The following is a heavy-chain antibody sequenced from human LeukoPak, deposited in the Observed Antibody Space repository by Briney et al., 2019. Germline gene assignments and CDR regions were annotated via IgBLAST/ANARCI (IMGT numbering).Heavy chain of an antibody. CDR3: ARALSQLGKFDP. D-gene: IGHD1-1*01. V-gene: IGHV1-69*05. CDR2: IIPIFGTA. J-gene: IGHJ5*02. Sequence: SVKVSCKASGGTFSSYAISWVRQAPGQGPEWMGGIIPIFGTANYAQKFQGRVTITTDESTSTAYMELSSLRSEDTAVYYCARALSQLGKFDPWGQGTLVTVSS. CDR1: GGTFSSYA.